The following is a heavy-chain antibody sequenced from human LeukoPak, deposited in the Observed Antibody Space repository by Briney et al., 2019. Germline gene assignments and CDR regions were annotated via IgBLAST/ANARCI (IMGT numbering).Heavy chain of an antibody. V-gene: IGHV3-30*03. CDR3: VRDKYRFDY. CDR1: GFTLSTYG. Sequence: PGGSLRLSCAASGFTLSTYGMHWVRQAPGKGLEWVAVISDGGSNQYYADSVKGQFTISRDNSKNTLYLQMNSLRPEDTAVYYCVRDKYRFDYWGQGTLVTVSS. D-gene: IGHD3-16*02. J-gene: IGHJ4*02. CDR2: ISDGGSNQ.